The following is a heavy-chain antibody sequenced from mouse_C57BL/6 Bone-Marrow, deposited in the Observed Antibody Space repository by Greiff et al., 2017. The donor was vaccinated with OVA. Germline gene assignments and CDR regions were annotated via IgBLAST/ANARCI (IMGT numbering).Heavy chain of an antibody. CDR2: IYPGSGSS. CDR1: GYTFTSYW. CDR3: ARRYYGSSWYFDV. J-gene: IGHJ1*03. V-gene: IGHV1-55*01. D-gene: IGHD1-1*01. Sequence: QVQLQQPGAELVKPGASVKMSCKASGYTFTSYWITWVKQRPGQGLEWIGDIYPGSGSSNYNEKFKSKATLTVDTSSSTAYMQLSSLTSEDSAVYYCARRYYGSSWYFDVWGTGTTVTVSS.